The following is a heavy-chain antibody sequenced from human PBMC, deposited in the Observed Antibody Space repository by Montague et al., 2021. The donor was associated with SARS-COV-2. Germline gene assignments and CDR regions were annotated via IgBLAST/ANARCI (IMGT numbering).Heavy chain of an antibody. CDR3: ARARVVVPANRNWFDP. CDR1: GGSISSGGYY. CDR2: IYYSGST. V-gene: IGHV4-31*03. J-gene: IGHJ5*02. Sequence: TLSLTCTVSGGSISSGGYYWSWIRQHPGKGLEWIGYIYYSGSTYYXXXLKSRLTISVDTSKNRFSLKLSSVTAADTAVYYCARARVVVPANRNWFDPWGQGTLVTVSS. D-gene: IGHD2-2*01.